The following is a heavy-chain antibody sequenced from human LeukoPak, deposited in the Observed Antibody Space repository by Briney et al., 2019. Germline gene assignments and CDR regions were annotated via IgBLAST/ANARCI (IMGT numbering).Heavy chain of an antibody. D-gene: IGHD3-16*01. J-gene: IGHJ6*02. CDR2: IIPILGIA. Sequence: SVKVSCKASGGTFSSYAISWVRQAPGQGLEWMGRIIPILGIANYAQKFQGRVTITADKSTSTAYMELSSLRSEDTAVYYCARVGSRGGVLYYYYGMDVWGQGTTVTVSS. CDR1: GGTFSSYA. CDR3: ARVGSRGGVLYYYYGMDV. V-gene: IGHV1-69*04.